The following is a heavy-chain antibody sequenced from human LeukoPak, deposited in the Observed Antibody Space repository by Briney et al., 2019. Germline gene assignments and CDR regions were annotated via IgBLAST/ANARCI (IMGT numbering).Heavy chain of an antibody. D-gene: IGHD3-22*01. Sequence: PGGSLRLSCAASGFTFSSYSMNWVRQAPGKGLEWVSSISSSSSYIYYADSVKGRFTISRDNAKNSLYLQMNSLRAEDTAVYYCAREIFSSGYYYDGPQNYAFDIWGQGTMVTVSS. J-gene: IGHJ3*02. CDR1: GFTFSSYS. CDR3: AREIFSSGYYYDGPQNYAFDI. CDR2: ISSSSSYI. V-gene: IGHV3-21*01.